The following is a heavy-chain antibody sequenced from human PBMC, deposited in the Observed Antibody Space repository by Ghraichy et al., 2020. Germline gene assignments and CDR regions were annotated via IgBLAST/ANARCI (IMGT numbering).Heavy chain of an antibody. D-gene: IGHD3-22*01. CDR3: ARGRTPDYYDTSAYSFDS. V-gene: IGHV3-21*01. CDR2: IGSSSADYM. J-gene: IGHJ4*02. CDR1: GFTFSVYG. Sequence: GGSLRLSCAASGFTFSVYGLHWVRQAPGKRLEWVSSIGSSSADYMYFADSVKGRFTISRDDAKNSLFLQMNSLRDDDTAIYYCARGRTPDYYDTSAYSFDSWGQGTLVTVSS.